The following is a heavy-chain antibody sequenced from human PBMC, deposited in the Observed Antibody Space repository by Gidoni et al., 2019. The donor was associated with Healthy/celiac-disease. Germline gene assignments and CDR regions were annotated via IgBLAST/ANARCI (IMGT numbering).Heavy chain of an antibody. J-gene: IGHJ5*02. CDR1: GFTFSSYA. D-gene: IGHD2-2*01. V-gene: IGHV3-30*04. CDR2: ISYDGSNK. Sequence: QVQLVESGGGVVQPGRSLRLSCAAYGFTFSSYAMHWVRQAPGKGLEWVAVISYDGSNKYYADSVKGRFTISRDNSKNTLYLQMNSLRAEDTAVYYCAREDIVVVPAAIRWFDPWGQGTLVTVSS. CDR3: AREDIVVVPAAIRWFDP.